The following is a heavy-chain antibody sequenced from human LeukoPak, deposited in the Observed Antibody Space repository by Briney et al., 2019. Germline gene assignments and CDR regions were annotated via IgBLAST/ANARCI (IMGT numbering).Heavy chain of an antibody. CDR2: ISRSGGRT. Sequence: GGSLRLSCAASGFTFSSYAMSWVRQAPGKGLEWVSAISRSGGRTYYADSSKGRFTISRDNSKNTLYLHRNSLRAEDTAVYYCAKDVSYYYDAGGYFDYCGQRTLVTVSS. J-gene: IGHJ4*02. CDR1: GFTFSSYA. D-gene: IGHD3-22*01. CDR3: AKDVSYYYDAGGYFDY. V-gene: IGHV3-23*01.